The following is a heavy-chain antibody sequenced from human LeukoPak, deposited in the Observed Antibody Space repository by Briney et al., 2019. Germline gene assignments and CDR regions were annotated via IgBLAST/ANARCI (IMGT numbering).Heavy chain of an antibody. Sequence: GRSLRLSCAASGFTFSSYAMHWVRQAPGKGLEWVAVISYDGSNKYYADSVKGRFAISRDNSKNTLYLQMNSLRAEDTAVYYCARSLGDGSGSYYMNYWGQGTLVTVSS. V-gene: IGHV3-30*09. CDR2: ISYDGSNK. D-gene: IGHD3-10*01. CDR1: GFTFSSYA. CDR3: ARSLGDGSGSYYMNY. J-gene: IGHJ4*02.